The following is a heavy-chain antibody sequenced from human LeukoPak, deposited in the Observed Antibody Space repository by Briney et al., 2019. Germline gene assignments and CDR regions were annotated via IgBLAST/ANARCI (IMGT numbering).Heavy chain of an antibody. CDR2: MSGSGGST. V-gene: IGHV3-23*01. Sequence: GGSLRLSCVASGFTFSIYGMSWVRQAPGRGLEWVSAMSGSGGSTYYADSVKGRFTISRDNSKNTLYLQMKSLRAEDTAVYYCAKGGGYEAQYYYYYLDVWGKGTTVTISS. J-gene: IGHJ6*03. D-gene: IGHD5-12*01. CDR3: AKGGGYEAQYYYYYLDV. CDR1: GFTFSIYG.